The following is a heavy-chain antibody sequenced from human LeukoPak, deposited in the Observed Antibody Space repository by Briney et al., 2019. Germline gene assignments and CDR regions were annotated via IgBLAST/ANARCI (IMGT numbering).Heavy chain of an antibody. Sequence: SETLSLTCTVSGGSISSSSYYWGWIRQPPGKGLEWIGSIYYSGSTYYNPSLKSRVTISVDTSKNQFSLKLSSVTAADTAVYYCARVVLSGYDYYYYYMDVWGKGTTVTVSS. V-gene: IGHV4-39*07. CDR3: ARVVLSGYDYYYYYMDV. D-gene: IGHD5-12*01. CDR1: GGSISSSSYY. J-gene: IGHJ6*03. CDR2: IYYSGST.